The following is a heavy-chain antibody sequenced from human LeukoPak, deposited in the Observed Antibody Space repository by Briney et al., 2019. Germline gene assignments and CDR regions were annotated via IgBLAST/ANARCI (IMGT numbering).Heavy chain of an antibody. J-gene: IGHJ5*02. Sequence: GSSVKVSCKASRGTFSSYAINWVRQAPGQGLEWMGWINPNSGGTNYAQKFQGRVTMTRDTSISTAYMELSRLRSDDTAVYYCARAGDLCTNGVCFNWFDPWGQGALVTVSS. V-gene: IGHV1-2*02. CDR2: INPNSGGT. D-gene: IGHD2-8*01. CDR3: ARAGDLCTNGVCFNWFDP. CDR1: RGTFSSYA.